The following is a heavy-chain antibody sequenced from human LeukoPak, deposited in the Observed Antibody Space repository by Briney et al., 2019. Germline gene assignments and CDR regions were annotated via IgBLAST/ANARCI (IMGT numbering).Heavy chain of an antibody. V-gene: IGHV4-61*02. CDR1: GGSISSGSYY. Sequence: SETLSLTCTVSGGSISSGSYYWSWIRQPAGKGLEWIGRIYTSGSTNYNPSLKSRVTISVDTSKNQFSLKLSSVTAADTAVYYCASCPKYYDILTATYCDYWGQGTLVTVSS. D-gene: IGHD3-9*01. CDR2: IYTSGST. J-gene: IGHJ4*02. CDR3: ASCPKYYDILTATYCDY.